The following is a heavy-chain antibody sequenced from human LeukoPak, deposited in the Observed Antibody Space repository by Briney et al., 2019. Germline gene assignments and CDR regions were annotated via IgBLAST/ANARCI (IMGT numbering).Heavy chain of an antibody. Sequence: ASVKVSCKASGYTFTDYYMHWVRQAPGQGFEWMGWINPNDGDTNYAQKFQGRVTMTRDTSISTAHMEVSRLRSDDTAVYYCARSRGKPNYFDYWGQGTLVTVSS. J-gene: IGHJ4*02. D-gene: IGHD1-14*01. CDR3: ARSRGKPNYFDY. CDR2: INPNDGDT. CDR1: GYTFTDYY. V-gene: IGHV1-2*02.